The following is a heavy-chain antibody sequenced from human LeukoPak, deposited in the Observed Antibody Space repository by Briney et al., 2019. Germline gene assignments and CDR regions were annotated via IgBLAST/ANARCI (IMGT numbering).Heavy chain of an antibody. CDR3: ARGRARDGSFPWLDS. CDR1: GDSIGSYY. Sequence: SETLSLTCSVSGDSIGSYYWMWIRQSAGKGLEWIGYIFYSGSTNYSPSLKSRVTISVDTSNNQFSLQLRSVTAADTAIYYCARGRARDGSFPWLDSWGQGTLVTVSS. J-gene: IGHJ5*01. V-gene: IGHV4-59*01. CDR2: IFYSGST. D-gene: IGHD3-10*01.